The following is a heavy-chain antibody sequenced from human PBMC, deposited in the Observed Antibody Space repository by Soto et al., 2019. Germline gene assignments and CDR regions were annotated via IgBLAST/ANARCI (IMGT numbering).Heavy chain of an antibody. D-gene: IGHD1-26*01. J-gene: IGHJ4*02. CDR2: ISAYNGNT. Sequence: QVQLVQSGAEVKKPGASVKVSCKASGYTFTNYGISWVRQAPGQGLEWMGWISAYNGNTKYAQKLQGRVTVTTDTSTSTAYMALRSLTSDGTAVYYSARFSRSYHGGYWGQGTLVTVSS. V-gene: IGHV1-18*01. CDR3: ARFSRSYHGGY. CDR1: GYTFTNYG.